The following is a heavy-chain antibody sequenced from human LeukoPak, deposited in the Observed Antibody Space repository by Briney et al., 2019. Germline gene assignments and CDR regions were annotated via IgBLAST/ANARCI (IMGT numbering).Heavy chain of an antibody. V-gene: IGHV3-9*01. CDR1: GFTFDDYA. J-gene: IGHJ6*03. D-gene: IGHD3-3*01. Sequence: SGGSLRLSCAASGFTFDDYAMHWVRQAPGKGLEWVSGISWNSGSIGYADSVKGRFTISRDNAKNSLYLQMNSLRAEDTAVYYCARDLRGDFWSGYYYYYYYMDVWGKGTTVTVSS. CDR3: ARDLRGDFWSGYYYYYYYMDV. CDR2: ISWNSGSI.